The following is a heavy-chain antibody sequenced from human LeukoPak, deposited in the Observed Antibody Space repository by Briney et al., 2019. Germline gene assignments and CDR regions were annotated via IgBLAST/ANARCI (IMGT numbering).Heavy chain of an antibody. CDR2: ISAYNGNT. Sequence: ASVKVSCKASGYTFTSYGISWVRQAPGQGLEWMGWISAYNGNTNYAQKLQGRVTMTTDTSTSTAYMELRNLRSDDTAVYYCAIGSSGYYSTHYFDYWAREPWSPSPQ. D-gene: IGHD3-22*01. J-gene: IGHJ4*02. V-gene: IGHV1-18*01. CDR1: GYTFTSYG. CDR3: AIGSSGYYSTHYFDY.